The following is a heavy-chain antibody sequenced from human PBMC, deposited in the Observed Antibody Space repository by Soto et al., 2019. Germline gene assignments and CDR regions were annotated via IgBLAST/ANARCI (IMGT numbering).Heavy chain of an antibody. D-gene: IGHD1-26*01. CDR3: SGGVGDAF. CDR1: ESTVSRDW. V-gene: IGHV3-7*04. CDR2: INQDGSEK. Sequence: EVHLVESGGGLVQTGGSLRLSCAIFESTVSRDWMNWVRQAPGKGLEWVAHINQDGSEKYYVDSVKGRFTISRDNAKKSLYLKMNNLRTADTGMYYGSGGVGDAFWGQGTLVTVSS. J-gene: IGHJ4*02.